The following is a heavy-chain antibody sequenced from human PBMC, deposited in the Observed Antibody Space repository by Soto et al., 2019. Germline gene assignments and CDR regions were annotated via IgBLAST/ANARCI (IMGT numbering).Heavy chain of an antibody. Sequence: ETLSLTCTVSGDPVTTGSYYWSWIRQPPGKTLEWIGYIYYSGSTNYNPSLKSRATIYTDTSGRHFSLNLTSVTADDTAVYFCAKRDYAFDSWGQGTLVTVSS. CDR2: IYYSGST. CDR1: GDPVTTGSYY. V-gene: IGHV4-61*01. D-gene: IGHD4-17*01. CDR3: AKRDYAFDS. J-gene: IGHJ4*02.